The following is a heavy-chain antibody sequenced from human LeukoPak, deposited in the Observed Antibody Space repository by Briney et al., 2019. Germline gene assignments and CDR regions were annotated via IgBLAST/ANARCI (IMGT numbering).Heavy chain of an antibody. Sequence: GGSLRLSCAASGFTFSSYWMSWVRQAPGKGLEWVANIKQDGSDKYYVDSVKGRFTISRDNAKNSLYLQMNSLRAEDTAVYYCARSYSSGWDWFDPWGQGTLVTVSS. CDR1: GFTFSSYW. D-gene: IGHD6-19*01. V-gene: IGHV3-7*01. CDR3: ARSYSSGWDWFDP. J-gene: IGHJ5*02. CDR2: IKQDGSDK.